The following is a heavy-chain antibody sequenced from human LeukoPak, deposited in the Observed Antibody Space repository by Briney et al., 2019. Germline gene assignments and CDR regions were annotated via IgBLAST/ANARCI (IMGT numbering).Heavy chain of an antibody. CDR1: GGTFSSYA. V-gene: IGHV1-69*04. CDR3: ARVASSDSSGYYYYFDY. CDR2: IIPILGIA. Sequence: GASVKVSCKASGGTFSSYAISWVRQAPGQGLEWMGRIIPILGIANYAQKSQGRVTITADKSTSTAYMELSSLRSEDTAVYYCARVASSDSSGYYYYFDYWGQGTLVTVSS. D-gene: IGHD3-22*01. J-gene: IGHJ4*02.